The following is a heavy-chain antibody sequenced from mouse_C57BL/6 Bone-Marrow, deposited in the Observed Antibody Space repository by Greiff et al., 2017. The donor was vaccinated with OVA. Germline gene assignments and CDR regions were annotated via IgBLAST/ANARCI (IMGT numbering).Heavy chain of an antibody. CDR2: IYPGSGNT. D-gene: IGHD1-1*01. CDR3: ARNDYYGSPYYFDY. J-gene: IGHJ2*01. V-gene: IGHV1-66*01. Sequence: QVHVKQSGPELVKPGASVKISCKASGYSFTSYYIHWVKQRPGQGLEWIGWIYPGSGNTKYNEKFKGKATLTADTSSSTAYMQLSSLTSEDSAVYYCARNDYYGSPYYFDYWGQGTTLTVSS. CDR1: GYSFTSYY.